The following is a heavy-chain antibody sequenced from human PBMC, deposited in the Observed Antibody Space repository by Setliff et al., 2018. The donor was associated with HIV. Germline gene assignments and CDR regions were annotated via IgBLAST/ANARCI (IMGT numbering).Heavy chain of an antibody. CDR3: ARGGTTVNYYYYYMDV. D-gene: IGHD1-1*01. CDR1: GYTFTIYD. Sequence: ASVKVSCKASGYTFTIYDITWVRQAPGQGLEWMGWISAYNGNTNYAQKLQGRVTMTTDTSTSTAYMELRSLRSDDTAVYYCARGGTTVNYYYYYMDVWGKGTTVTVSS. J-gene: IGHJ6*03. CDR2: ISAYNGNT. V-gene: IGHV1-18*01.